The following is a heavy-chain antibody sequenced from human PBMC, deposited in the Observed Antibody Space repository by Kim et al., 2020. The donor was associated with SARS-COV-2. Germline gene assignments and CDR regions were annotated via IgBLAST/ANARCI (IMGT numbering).Heavy chain of an antibody. CDR1: GFTFSSYS. CDR3: ARVPSNYWPECDY. Sequence: GGSLRLSCAASGFTFSSYSMNWVRQAPGKGLEWVSSISSSSSYIYYADSVKGRFTISRDNAKNSLYLQMNSLRAEDTAVYYCARVPSNYWPECDYWGQGTLVTVSS. J-gene: IGHJ4*02. CDR2: ISSSSSYI. V-gene: IGHV3-21*01. D-gene: IGHD4-4*01.